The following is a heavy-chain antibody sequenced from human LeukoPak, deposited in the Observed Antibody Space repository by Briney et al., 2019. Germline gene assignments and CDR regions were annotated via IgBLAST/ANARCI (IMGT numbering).Heavy chain of an antibody. Sequence: GGPLRLSCAASGFTFSSYAMGWVRQAPGKGLEGVSVISGSGGSTYYADSVKGRFTISRDNYKNTLYLQMNSLRAEDTAVYYCANLRRGYSYGFINYWGQGTLVTVSS. J-gene: IGHJ4*02. D-gene: IGHD5-18*01. CDR1: GFTFSSYA. CDR2: ISGSGGST. CDR3: ANLRRGYSYGFINY. V-gene: IGHV3-23*01.